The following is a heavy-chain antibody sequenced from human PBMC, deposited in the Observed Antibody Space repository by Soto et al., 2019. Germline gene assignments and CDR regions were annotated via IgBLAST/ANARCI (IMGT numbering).Heavy chain of an antibody. D-gene: IGHD3-22*01. CDR3: ATAPSHVTMMDDAFDI. CDR2: FDPEDGET. Sequence: QVQLVQSGAEVKKPGASVKVSCKVSGYTLTELSMHWVRQAPGKGLEWMGGFDPEDGETIYAQKFQGRVTMTEDTSTDTSYMELSSLRSEDTAVYYCATAPSHVTMMDDAFDIWGQGTMVTVSS. J-gene: IGHJ3*02. CDR1: GYTLTELS. V-gene: IGHV1-24*01.